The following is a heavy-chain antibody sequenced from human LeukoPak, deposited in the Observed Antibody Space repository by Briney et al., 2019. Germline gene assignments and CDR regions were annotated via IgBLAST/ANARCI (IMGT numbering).Heavy chain of an antibody. V-gene: IGHV1-8*03. CDR2: MNPNSGNT. D-gene: IGHD6-6*01. J-gene: IGHJ3*02. CDR3: ARGTSSSSILDI. CDR1: GGTFTSYA. Sequence: ASVKVSCKASGGTFTSYAISWVRQAPGQGLEWMGWMNPNSGNTGYAQKFQGRVTITRNTSISTAYMELSSLRSEDTAVYYCARGTSSSSILDIWGQGTMVTVSS.